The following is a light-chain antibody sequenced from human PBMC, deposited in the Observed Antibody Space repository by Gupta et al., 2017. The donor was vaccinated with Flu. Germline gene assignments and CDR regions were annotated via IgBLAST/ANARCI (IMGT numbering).Light chain of an antibody. Sequence: RTLSLSPGESATLSCRASKIVSSNYLAWYQQKPGQAPRLLIYGASSGATGIPDRFSGSGSRTDFTLTISRLEPEDFAVYYCQQCDNTPWTFGQGTKVEVK. CDR1: KIVSSNY. CDR2: GAS. CDR3: QQCDNTPWT. J-gene: IGKJ1*01. V-gene: IGKV3-20*01.